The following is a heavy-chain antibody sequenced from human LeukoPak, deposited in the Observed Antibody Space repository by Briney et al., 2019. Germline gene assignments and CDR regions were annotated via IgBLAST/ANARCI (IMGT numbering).Heavy chain of an antibody. V-gene: IGHV1-2*02. CDR1: GYTFTGYY. D-gene: IGHD4-11*01. Sequence: VASVKVSCKASGYTFTGYYMHWVRQAPGQGLEWMGWINPNRGVANYAQKFQGRVTMTRDTSISTAYMELSRLRSDDTAVYYCARLPTGNDAFDIWGQGAMLTVSS. CDR2: INPNRGVA. J-gene: IGHJ3*02. CDR3: ARLPTGNDAFDI.